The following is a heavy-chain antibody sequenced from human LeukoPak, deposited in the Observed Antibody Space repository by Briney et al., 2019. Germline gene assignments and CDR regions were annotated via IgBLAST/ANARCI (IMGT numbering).Heavy chain of an antibody. J-gene: IGHJ5*02. CDR2: INHSGST. Sequence: SETLSLTCAVYGGSFSGYYWSWIRQPPGKGLEWIGEINHSGSTNYNPSLKSRVTISVDTSKNQFSLKLSSVHAADTAVYYCARDLQAVDGTGTGFDPWGQGTMVSVCS. D-gene: IGHD6-19*01. V-gene: IGHV4-34*01. CDR3: ARDLQAVDGTGTGFDP. CDR1: GGSFSGYY.